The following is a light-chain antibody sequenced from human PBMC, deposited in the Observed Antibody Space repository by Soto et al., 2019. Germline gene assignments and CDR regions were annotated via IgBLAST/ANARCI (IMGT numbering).Light chain of an antibody. CDR3: QQRSNWPGT. V-gene: IGKV3-11*01. CDR2: DAS. Sequence: EIVLTQSPATLSLSPGERATLSCRASQSVSSYLAWYQQKPGQAPRLLIYDASNRATGIPARFSGSGSGTDFTLTISRLDPEDFAVYYCQQRSNWPGTFGQGTKLEI. CDR1: QSVSSY. J-gene: IGKJ2*01.